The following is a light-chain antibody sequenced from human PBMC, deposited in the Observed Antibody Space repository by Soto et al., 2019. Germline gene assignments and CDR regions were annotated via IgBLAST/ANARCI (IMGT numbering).Light chain of an antibody. CDR3: QHYDRT. CDR2: WAS. Sequence: DIVMTQSPDSLAVSLGARATINCKSSQSLLYTSNNKNYLAWYQRKPGQPPKLLIVWASTRASGVPDRFSGSGSGTDFSLTISRLEPEDFAVYFCQHYDRTFGQGTKVDIK. CDR1: QSLLYTSNNKNY. J-gene: IGKJ1*01. V-gene: IGKV4-1*01.